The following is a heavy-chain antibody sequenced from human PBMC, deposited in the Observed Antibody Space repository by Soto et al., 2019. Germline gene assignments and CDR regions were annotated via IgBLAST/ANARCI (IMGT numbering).Heavy chain of an antibody. CDR3: ARGQLYSSGWLPPDSYYYGMDV. J-gene: IGHJ6*02. D-gene: IGHD6-19*01. Sequence: GASVKVSCKASGYTFTSYAMHWVRQAPGQGLEWMGWINTNTGNPTYAQGFTGRFVFSLDTSVSTAYLQICSLKAEDTAVYYCARGQLYSSGWLPPDSYYYGMDVWGQGTTVTVSS. V-gene: IGHV7-4-1*01. CDR2: INTNTGNP. CDR1: GYTFTSYA.